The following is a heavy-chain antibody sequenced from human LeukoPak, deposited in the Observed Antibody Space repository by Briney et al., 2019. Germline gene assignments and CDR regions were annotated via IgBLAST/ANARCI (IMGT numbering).Heavy chain of an antibody. Sequence: PGGSLRLSCAASGFTVSSNYMSWVRQAPGKGPEWVSVIYSGGSIYYADSVKGRFTISRDNSKNTLYLQMNSLRAEDTAVYYCAKGPGIAAAGRGDYFDYWGQGTLVTVSS. J-gene: IGHJ4*02. CDR1: GFTVSSNY. D-gene: IGHD6-13*01. V-gene: IGHV3-53*05. CDR3: AKGPGIAAAGRGDYFDY. CDR2: IYSGGSI.